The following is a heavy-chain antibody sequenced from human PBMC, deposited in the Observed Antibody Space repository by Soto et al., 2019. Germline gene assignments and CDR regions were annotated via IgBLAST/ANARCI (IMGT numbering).Heavy chain of an antibody. D-gene: IGHD2-2*01. CDR1: GGSISSYY. CDR2: IYYSGST. CDR3: ARGEDRVAMPSAY. V-gene: IGHV4-59*01. J-gene: IGHJ4*02. Sequence: QVQLQESGPGLVKPSETLSLTCTVSGGSISSYYWSWIRQPPGQGLEWIGYIYYSGSTNYNPSLRSRVPLSVDTSKNPFSLKLSSVTAAEPAVYYCARGEDRVAMPSAYWGQGHLATPSS.